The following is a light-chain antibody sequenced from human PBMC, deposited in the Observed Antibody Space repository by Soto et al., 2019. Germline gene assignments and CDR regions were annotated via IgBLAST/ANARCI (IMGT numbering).Light chain of an antibody. V-gene: IGKV1-9*01. Sequence: IQLTQSPSSLSASVGDRVTITCRASQGISSFLAWYQQKPGNAPKLLIYSASTLQSGVPSRFSGSGSGTDFTLTISSLQPEDFATYYCQQINSYPLTFGGGTKVDIK. CDR1: QGISSF. J-gene: IGKJ4*01. CDR3: QQINSYPLT. CDR2: SAS.